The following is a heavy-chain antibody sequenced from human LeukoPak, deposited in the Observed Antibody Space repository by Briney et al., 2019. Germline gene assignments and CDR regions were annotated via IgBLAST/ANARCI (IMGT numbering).Heavy chain of an antibody. Sequence: PSETLSLTCTVSGGYISSYYWSWIRQPPGKGLEWIGYIYYSGSTNYNPSLKSRVTISVDTSKNQFFLKLSSVTAADTAVYYCARVYYYGAGSYYNKAIYYYYYYMDVWGKGTTVTVSS. CDR3: ARVYYYGAGSYYNKAIYYYYYYMDV. CDR1: GGYISSYY. V-gene: IGHV4-59*01. D-gene: IGHD3-10*01. J-gene: IGHJ6*03. CDR2: IYYSGST.